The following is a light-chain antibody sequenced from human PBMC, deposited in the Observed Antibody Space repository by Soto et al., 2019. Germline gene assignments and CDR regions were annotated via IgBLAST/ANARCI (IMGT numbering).Light chain of an antibody. Sequence: EIVLTQSPGTLSLSPGERATLSCRASQSVSSYLAWYQQKPGQAPRPLISDASNRATGIPARFSGSGSGTDFHLTISSLDPEDFAVYYCQQRISPPTFGGGTQVEIK. CDR1: QSVSSY. J-gene: IGKJ4*01. V-gene: IGKV3-11*01. CDR2: DAS. CDR3: QQRISPPT.